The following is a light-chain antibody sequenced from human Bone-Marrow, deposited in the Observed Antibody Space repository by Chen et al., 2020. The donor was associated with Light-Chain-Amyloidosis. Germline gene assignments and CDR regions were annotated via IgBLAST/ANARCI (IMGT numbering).Light chain of an antibody. J-gene: IGLJ3*02. CDR1: NIGSTS. CDR3: QVWDRSSDRPV. V-gene: IGLV3-21*02. Sequence: SDGLPQPSSVSVAPGQTATIACGGNNIGSTSVHWYQQTPGQAPLLVVYDDSDRPSGIPERLSGSNSGNTATLTISRVEAGDEADYYCQVWDRSSDRPVFGGGTKLTVL. CDR2: DDS.